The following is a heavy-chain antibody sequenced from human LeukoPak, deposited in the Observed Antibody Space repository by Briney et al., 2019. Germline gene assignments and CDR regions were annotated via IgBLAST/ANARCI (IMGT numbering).Heavy chain of an antibody. CDR2: VNLQGST. V-gene: IGHV4-4*02. Sequence: SETLSLTCGVSGGSITSTNYWTWVRQPPGKGLEWIGEVNLQGSTNYNPSLMGRVAISVDMSENHISLRLTSATAADTAVYYCAREGGPYRPLDYSGQGTPVTVSS. CDR1: GGSITSTNY. CDR3: AREGGPYRPLDY. J-gene: IGHJ4*02.